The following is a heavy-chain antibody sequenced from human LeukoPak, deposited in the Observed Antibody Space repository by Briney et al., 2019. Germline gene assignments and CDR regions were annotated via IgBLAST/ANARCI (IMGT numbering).Heavy chain of an antibody. Sequence: PGGSLRLSCVASGLTFSGQWMSWVRQVPGRGPEWVANVNRDGSETYYLDSVKGRFTISKDNAKNSLYLQMNSLRAEDTALYHCARNNGMDVWGQGTTVIVSS. J-gene: IGHJ6*02. V-gene: IGHV3-7*03. CDR2: VNRDGSET. CDR1: GLTFSGQW. CDR3: ARNNGMDV.